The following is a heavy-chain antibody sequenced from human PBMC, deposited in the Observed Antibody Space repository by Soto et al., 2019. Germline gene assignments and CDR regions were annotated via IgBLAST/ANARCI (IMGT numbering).Heavy chain of an antibody. D-gene: IGHD6-25*01. CDR2: INSDGSST. CDR3: ARAIGFYGMDV. J-gene: IGHJ6*02. V-gene: IGHV3-74*01. CDR1: ALTFSSYW. Sequence: GGSLRLSCAASALTFSSYWMHWVRQAPGKGLVWVSRINSDGSSTDYADSVKGRFTTSRDNAKNTLYLQMNSLRGEDTAVYYCARAIGFYGMDVWGQGTTVTVSS.